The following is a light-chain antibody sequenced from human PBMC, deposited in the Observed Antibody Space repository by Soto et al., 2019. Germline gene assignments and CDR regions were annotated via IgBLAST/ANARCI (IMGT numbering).Light chain of an antibody. CDR3: QQYGSPGT. Sequence: EIWLTQSPGTLSLSPGERATLSCGASQSVSNNYLAWYQQKPGQAPRLLIYGASNRATGIPDRLSGSGSGTDFTLTISRLEPEDFAVYYCQQYGSPGTFGQGTKVDIK. CDR1: QSVSNNY. V-gene: IGKV3-20*01. J-gene: IGKJ1*01. CDR2: GAS.